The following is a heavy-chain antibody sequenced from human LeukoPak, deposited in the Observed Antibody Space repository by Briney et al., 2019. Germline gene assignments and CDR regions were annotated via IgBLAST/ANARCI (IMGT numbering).Heavy chain of an antibody. CDR2: INEDESQK. J-gene: IGHJ4*02. Sequence: PGGSLRLPCAASGFTFSGFWMKWVRQAPGKGLEWMANINEDESQKYYVDSVKGRFTISRDNAKNSLDLQMNSLRAEDTAVYYCARGHHTRGVYDYWGQGTLVTVSS. D-gene: IGHD3-10*01. CDR3: ARGHHTRGVYDY. CDR1: GFTFSGFW. V-gene: IGHV3-7*01.